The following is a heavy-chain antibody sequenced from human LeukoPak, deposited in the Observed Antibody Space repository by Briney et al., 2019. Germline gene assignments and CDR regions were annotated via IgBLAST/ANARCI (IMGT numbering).Heavy chain of an antibody. V-gene: IGHV3-74*01. Sequence: GGSLRLSCAASGFTFNNYCMHWVRQAPGMGLVWVSSIRFDGRDTAYADSAKGRFTISRDNPKNTMFLQMNNLRAEDTAVYYCAKEIDGFDVWGQGTLVSVSS. CDR1: GFTFNNYC. CDR3: AKEIDGFDV. CDR2: IRFDGRDT. J-gene: IGHJ3*01.